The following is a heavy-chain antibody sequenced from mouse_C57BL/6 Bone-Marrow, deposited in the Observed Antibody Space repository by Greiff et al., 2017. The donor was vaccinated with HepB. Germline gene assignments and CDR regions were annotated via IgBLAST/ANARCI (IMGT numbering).Heavy chain of an antibody. CDR3: ARGGGLLRLDY. D-gene: IGHD1-1*01. Sequence: EVKLEESGPGLVKPSQSLSLTCSVTGYSITSGYYWNWIRQFPGNKLEWMGYISYDGSNNYNPSLKNRISITRDTSKNQFFLKLNSVTTEDTATYYCARGGGLLRLDYWGQGTTLTVSS. CDR2: ISYDGSN. CDR1: GYSITSGYY. V-gene: IGHV3-6*01. J-gene: IGHJ2*01.